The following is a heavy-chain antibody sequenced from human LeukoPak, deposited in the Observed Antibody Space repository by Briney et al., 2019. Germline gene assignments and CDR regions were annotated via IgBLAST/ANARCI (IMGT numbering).Heavy chain of an antibody. V-gene: IGHV1-69*13. J-gene: IGHJ5*02. CDR3: ARVFGCSSIYCYNWFDL. CDR1: GGTFSSYA. Sequence: ASVKVSCKASGGTFSSYAISWVRQAPGQGLEWMGGIIPIFGTANYAQKFQGRVTITADESTSTAYMELSSLKSEDTAVYFCARVFGCSSIYCYNWFDLWGQGTLVTVSS. D-gene: IGHD6-19*01. CDR2: IIPIFGTA.